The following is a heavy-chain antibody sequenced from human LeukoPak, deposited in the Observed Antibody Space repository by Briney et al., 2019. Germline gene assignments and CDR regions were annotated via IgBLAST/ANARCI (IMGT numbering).Heavy chain of an antibody. J-gene: IGHJ4*02. CDR3: ARASLGDPFDY. CDR2: ISSSGSTI. CDR1: GFTFSDYY. V-gene: IGHV3-11*04. D-gene: IGHD4-17*01. Sequence: GGSLRLSCAASGFTFSDYYMSWIRQAPGKGLEWVSYISSSGSTIYYADSVKGRFTISRDNSKNTLYLQMNSLRAEDTAVYYCARASLGDPFDYWGQGTLVTVSS.